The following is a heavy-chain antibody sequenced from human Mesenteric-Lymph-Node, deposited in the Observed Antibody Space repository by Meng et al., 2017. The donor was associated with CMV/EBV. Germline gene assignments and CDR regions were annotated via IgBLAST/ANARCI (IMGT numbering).Heavy chain of an antibody. V-gene: IGHV2-5*02. J-gene: IGHJ4*02. Sequence: CTFSGFALSTSGVGVGWIRQPPGKALEWLAVIYWDDDKRYSPSLESRLTITKDTSKNQVVLTMTNMDPVDTATYYCAHKTMTTSFVYWGQGTLVTVSS. CDR2: IYWDDDK. D-gene: IGHD4-17*01. CDR3: AHKTMTTSFVY. CDR1: GFALSTSGVG.